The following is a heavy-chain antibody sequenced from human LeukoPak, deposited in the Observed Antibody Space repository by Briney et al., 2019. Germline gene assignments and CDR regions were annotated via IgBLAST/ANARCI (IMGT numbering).Heavy chain of an antibody. J-gene: IGHJ4*02. D-gene: IGHD1-26*01. Sequence: GGSLRLSCAASGFTFSGSAMHWFRQASGKGLEWVGRIRSKANSYATAYAASVKGRLTISRDDSKNTAYLQMNSLKTEDTAVYYCTSYSGYVGYWGQGTLVTVSS. V-gene: IGHV3-73*01. CDR2: IRSKANSYAT. CDR3: TSYSGYVGY. CDR1: GFTFSGSA.